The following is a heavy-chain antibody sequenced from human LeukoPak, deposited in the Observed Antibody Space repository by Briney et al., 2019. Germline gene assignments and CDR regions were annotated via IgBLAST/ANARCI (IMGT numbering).Heavy chain of an antibody. CDR3: ARGPSYGDRSDFLDY. D-gene: IGHD4/OR15-4a*01. CDR2: IKQDGSEK. J-gene: IGHJ4*02. CDR1: GFTFSSYW. Sequence: GGSLRRSCAASGFTFSSYWMSWVRQAPGKGLEWVANIKQDGSEKYYVDSVKGRFTISRDNAKNSLYLQMNSLRAEDTAVYYCARGPSYGDRSDFLDYWGQGTLVTVSS. V-gene: IGHV3-7*01.